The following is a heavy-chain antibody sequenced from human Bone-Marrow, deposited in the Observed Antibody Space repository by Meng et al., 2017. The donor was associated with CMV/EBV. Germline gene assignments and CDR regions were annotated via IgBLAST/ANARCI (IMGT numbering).Heavy chain of an antibody. V-gene: IGHV4-61*02. J-gene: IGHJ4*02. D-gene: IGHD1-1*01. CDR1: GGSISSGSYY. Sequence: AQLQESGPGRVKPSQILSLTCTVSGGSISSGSYYWNWIRQPAGKGLEWIGRTHTSGNTNYNPSLKSRVTISVDTSKNQLSLKVTSVTAADTAVYYCARGDRVELEPFDYWGRGILVTVSS. CDR3: ARGDRVELEPFDY. CDR2: THTSGNT.